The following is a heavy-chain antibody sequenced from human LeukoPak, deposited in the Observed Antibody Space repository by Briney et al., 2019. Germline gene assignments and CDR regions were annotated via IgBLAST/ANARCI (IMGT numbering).Heavy chain of an antibody. CDR3: ARSVAVTGQFDF. J-gene: IGHJ4*02. CDR2: LFYSGST. D-gene: IGHD6-19*01. Sequence: SETLSLTCTVSGDSISSSTYYWGWIRQPPGKGLEWIGTLFYSGSTKYNPSLKSRLTISVDKSNNSFSLSLTSVTAADTAFYYCARSVAVTGQFDFWGQGTLVTVSS. CDR1: GDSISSSTYY. V-gene: IGHV4-39*07.